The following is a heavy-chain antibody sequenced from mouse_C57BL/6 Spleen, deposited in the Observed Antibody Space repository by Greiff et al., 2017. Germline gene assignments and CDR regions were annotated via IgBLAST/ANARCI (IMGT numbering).Heavy chain of an antibody. CDR2: INYDGSST. CDR3: ARGPWFAY. CDR1: GFTFSDYY. J-gene: IGHJ3*01. V-gene: IGHV5-16*01. Sequence: DVKLVESEGGLVQPGSSMKLSCTASGFTFSDYYMAWVRQVPEKGLEWVANINYDGSSTYYLDSLKSRFIISRDNAKNIRYLQMSSLKSEDTATYYCARGPWFAYWGQGTLVTVSA.